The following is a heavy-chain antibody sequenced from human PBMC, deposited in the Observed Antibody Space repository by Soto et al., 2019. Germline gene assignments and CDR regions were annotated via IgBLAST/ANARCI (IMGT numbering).Heavy chain of an antibody. CDR2: VYWTDDK. J-gene: IGHJ5*02. CDR3: PPLYGSGSYLERGFDP. Sequence: SGPTLVNPRQTLTLTCTFSGFSLSTSGVGVGWIRQPPGKALEWLALVYWTDDKRYSTYLKXRLAITKNTQKNQVVPTLTKLDPVDTAXYYCPPLYGSGSYLERGFDPWAQGTLLNVPS. D-gene: IGHD3-10*01. V-gene: IGHV2-5*01. CDR1: GFSLSTSGVG.